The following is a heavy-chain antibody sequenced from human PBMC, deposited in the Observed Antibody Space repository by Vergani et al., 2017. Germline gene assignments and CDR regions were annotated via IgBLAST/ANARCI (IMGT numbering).Heavy chain of an antibody. CDR1: GYTFSSYY. Sequence: QVQLVQSGAEVKKPGASVKVSCKASGYTFSSYYMHWVRQAPGQGLEWLGIINPSGGSTSYAQKLQGRVTMTRDTSTSTVYMELSSLRSEDSAVYYCARDMVRGVIPLNSGMDVWGQGTTVTVSS. V-gene: IGHV1-46*03. CDR2: INPSGGST. CDR3: ARDMVRGVIPLNSGMDV. D-gene: IGHD3-10*01. J-gene: IGHJ6*02.